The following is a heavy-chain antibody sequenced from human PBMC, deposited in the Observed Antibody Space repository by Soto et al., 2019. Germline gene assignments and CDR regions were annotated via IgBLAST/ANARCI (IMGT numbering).Heavy chain of an antibody. CDR1: GFTFSTYA. D-gene: IGHD3-16*01. CDR3: ARDGASY. CDR2: ISYDGTNK. V-gene: IGHV3-30-3*01. J-gene: IGHJ4*02. Sequence: QVQLVESGGGVVQPGRSLRLSCAASGFTFSTYAMHLLRQAPGKGLEWVAVISYDGTNKYYEDSVKGRFTISRDNSKNTLYLQMNSLRAEDTAVFYCARDGASYWGQGTPVIVSS.